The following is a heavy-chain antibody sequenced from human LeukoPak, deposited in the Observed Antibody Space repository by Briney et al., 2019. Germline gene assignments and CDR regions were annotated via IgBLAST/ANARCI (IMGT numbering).Heavy chain of an antibody. V-gene: IGHV4-39*01. CDR3: ARQPKSCAPGIFIAGKACWFDP. J-gene: IGHJ5*02. CDR1: DGSFSSGYYY. Sequence: PSETLSLTCSVSDGSFSSGYYYWAWIRQPPGKGPAWIGSIYYIGTTYPNPSLKSRVNISVDTSKNQFSLKLSSVTAADTAVYYCARQPKSCAPGIFIAGKACWFDPGGQGTLVTVSP. CDR2: IYYIGTT. D-gene: IGHD3-10*01.